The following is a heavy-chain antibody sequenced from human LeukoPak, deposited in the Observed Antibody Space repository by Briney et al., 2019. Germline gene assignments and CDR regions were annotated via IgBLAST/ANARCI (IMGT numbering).Heavy chain of an antibody. J-gene: IGHJ4*02. CDR2: INHSGST. Sequence: SETLSLTCTVSGGSISSSSYYWGWIRQPPGKGLEWIGEINHSGSTNYNPSLKSRVTISVDTSKNQFSLKLSSVTAADTAVYYCARRAFQGIAARPIGPVDYWGQGTLVTVSS. CDR1: GGSISSSSYY. V-gene: IGHV4-39*07. D-gene: IGHD6-6*01. CDR3: ARRAFQGIAARPIGPVDY.